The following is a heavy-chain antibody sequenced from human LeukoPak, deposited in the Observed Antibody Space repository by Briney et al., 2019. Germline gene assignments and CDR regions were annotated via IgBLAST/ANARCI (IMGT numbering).Heavy chain of an antibody. J-gene: IGHJ4*02. D-gene: IGHD6-19*01. Sequence: PGGSLRLSCAASGFTFSSYWMHWVRQAPGKGLVWVSRINSDGSSTSYADSVKGRFTISRDNAKNTLYLQMNSLRAEDTAVYYCASGTAVAGTRVDYWGQGTLVTVSS. V-gene: IGHV3-74*01. CDR3: ASGTAVAGTRVDY. CDR1: GFTFSSYW. CDR2: INSDGSST.